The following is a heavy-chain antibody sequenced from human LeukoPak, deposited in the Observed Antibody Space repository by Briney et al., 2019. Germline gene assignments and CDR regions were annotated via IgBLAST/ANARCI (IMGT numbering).Heavy chain of an antibody. CDR2: ISAYNGNT. CDR1: GYTFTSYG. V-gene: IGHV1-18*01. Sequence: GASVKVSCKASGYTFTSYGISWVRQAPGQGLEWMGWISAYNGNTKYAQNLQGRVTLTTDTSASTAYMELRSLRSDDTAVYYCARNFFSGDWFDPWGQGTLVTVSS. CDR3: ARNFFSGDWFDP. J-gene: IGHJ5*02. D-gene: IGHD3-3*01.